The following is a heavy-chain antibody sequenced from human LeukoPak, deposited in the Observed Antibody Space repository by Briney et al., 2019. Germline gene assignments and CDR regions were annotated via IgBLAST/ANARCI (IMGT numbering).Heavy chain of an antibody. CDR3: ARAARDDFWSGYYTRETDY. CDR1: GYTFTSYD. J-gene: IGHJ4*02. V-gene: IGHV1-8*03. D-gene: IGHD3-3*01. CDR2: MNPNSGNT. Sequence: ASVKVSCKASGYTFTSYDINWVRQATGQGLEWMGWMNPNSGNTGYAQKFQGRVTITRNTSISTAYMELSSLRSEDTAVYYCARAARDDFWSGYYTRETDYWGRDPWSPSPQ.